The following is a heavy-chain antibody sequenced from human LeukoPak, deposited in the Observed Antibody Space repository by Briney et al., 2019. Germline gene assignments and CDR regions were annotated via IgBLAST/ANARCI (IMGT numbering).Heavy chain of an antibody. D-gene: IGHD1-7*01. CDR2: IYYSGST. V-gene: IGHV4-59*01. CDR1: GGSISSYY. J-gene: IGHJ4*02. CDR3: AREVVTGTTDY. Sequence: PSETLSLTCTVSGGSISSYYWSWIRQPPGQGLEWIGYIYYSGSTNYNPSLKSRVTISVDTSKNQFSLKLNSVTAADTAVYYCAREVVTGTTDYWGQGTLVTVSS.